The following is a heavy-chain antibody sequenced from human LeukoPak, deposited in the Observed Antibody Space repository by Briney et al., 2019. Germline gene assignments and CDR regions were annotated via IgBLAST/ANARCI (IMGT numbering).Heavy chain of an antibody. CDR1: GFTFDDYA. CDR2: IRWNSGSM. J-gene: IGHJ6*02. Sequence: GGSLRLSCAASGFTFDDYAMHWVRQAPGKGLEWVSGIRWNSGSMGYADSVKGRFTISRDNAKNSLYLQMNSLRAEDTALYYRAKDIRYYDFWSGYYKAEDYYYGMDVWGQGTTVTVSS. CDR3: AKDIRYYDFWSGYYKAEDYYYGMDV. D-gene: IGHD3-3*01. V-gene: IGHV3-9*01.